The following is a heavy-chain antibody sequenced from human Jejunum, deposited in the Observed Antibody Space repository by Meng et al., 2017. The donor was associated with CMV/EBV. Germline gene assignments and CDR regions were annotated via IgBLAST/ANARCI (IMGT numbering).Heavy chain of an antibody. J-gene: IGHJ4*02. D-gene: IGHD3-3*01. CDR1: GGSIGSGDYY. CDR3: ARGSIFVSFDS. CDR2: IHDTGST. Sequence: VQLPESGPGLVKPSQTLSLTCSVSGGSIGSGDYYWSWIRQPPGKGLEWIGYIHDTGSTYYNPSLKSRVDISLGTSRNHFSLTLSSVTAEDTAVYFCARGSIFVSFDSWGQGTLVTVSS. V-gene: IGHV4-30-4*08.